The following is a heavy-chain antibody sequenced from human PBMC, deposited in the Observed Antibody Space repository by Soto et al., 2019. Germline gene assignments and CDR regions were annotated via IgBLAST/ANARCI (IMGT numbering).Heavy chain of an antibody. CDR2: INDDGSST. J-gene: IGHJ4*02. CDR3: TRGPRSNSTGTGDF. Sequence: GGTLRLSCAASGFTFSRYWMHWVRQAPGKGPEWVSGINDDGSSTNYAHSVKGRFTISRDTAKNPLYLQLNDLRAADTAVYYCTRGPRSNSTGTGDFWGQGTLVTVSS. D-gene: IGHD1-1*01. V-gene: IGHV3-74*01. CDR1: GFTFSRYW.